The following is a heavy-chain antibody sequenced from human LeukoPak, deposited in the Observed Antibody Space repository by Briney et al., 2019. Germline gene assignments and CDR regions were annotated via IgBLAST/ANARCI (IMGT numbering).Heavy chain of an antibody. Sequence: ASVKVSCKASEYTFTGYYMHWVRQAPGQGLEWMGWINPNSGGTRYAPKFQGRVTMTRDTSISTAYMELSRLRSDDTAVYYCARSPVAAAGAAFDFWGQGTLVTVSS. CDR1: EYTFTGYY. V-gene: IGHV1-2*02. J-gene: IGHJ4*02. D-gene: IGHD6-13*01. CDR2: INPNSGGT. CDR3: ARSPVAAAGAAFDF.